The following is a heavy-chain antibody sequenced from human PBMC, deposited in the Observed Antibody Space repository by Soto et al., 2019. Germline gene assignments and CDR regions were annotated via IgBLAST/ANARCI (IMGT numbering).Heavy chain of an antibody. D-gene: IGHD3-22*01. V-gene: IGHV3-33*01. CDR3: ARDPQYYYDPYYYGMDV. J-gene: IGHJ6*02. CDR1: GFTFSSYG. CDR2: IWYDGSNK. Sequence: QVQLVESGGGVVQPGRSLRLSCAASGFTFSSYGMHWVRQAPGKGLEWVAVIWYDGSNKYYADSVKGRFTISRDNSKNTLYLQMNSLRAEDTAVYYCARDPQYYYDPYYYGMDVWGQGTTVTVS.